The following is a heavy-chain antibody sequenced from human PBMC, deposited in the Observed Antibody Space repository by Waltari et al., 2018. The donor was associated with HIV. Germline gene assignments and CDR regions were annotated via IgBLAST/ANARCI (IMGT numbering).Heavy chain of an antibody. Sequence: QVQLQESGPGLVKPSETLSLTCTVSGGSISSYYWSWIRQPAGKGLEWIGRIYPSGSTNYNTSRKRRVTMSVDTSKNQFSLKLSSVTAADTAVYYCARDPPPRYYDSSGYLGGIFYGMDVWGQGTTVTVSS. CDR1: GGSISSYY. J-gene: IGHJ6*02. D-gene: IGHD3-22*01. CDR3: ARDPPPRYYDSSGYLGGIFYGMDV. CDR2: IYPSGST. V-gene: IGHV4-4*07.